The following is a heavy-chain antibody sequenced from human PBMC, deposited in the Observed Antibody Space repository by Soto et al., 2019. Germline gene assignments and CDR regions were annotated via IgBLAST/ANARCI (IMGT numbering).Heavy chain of an antibody. V-gene: IGHV5-51*01. J-gene: IGHJ4*02. CDR1: GYSFSNSW. CDR3: ATRAARFSRSLYF. D-gene: IGHD3-3*02. Sequence: GESLTISCKGSGYSFSNSWIGCVRQMPGKGLEWMGIIFPADSDTRYSPSFQGQVTISADKSTNTAYLQWNSLKASDAAMYYCATRAARFSRSLYFWGRGTLLTVSS. CDR2: IFPADSDT.